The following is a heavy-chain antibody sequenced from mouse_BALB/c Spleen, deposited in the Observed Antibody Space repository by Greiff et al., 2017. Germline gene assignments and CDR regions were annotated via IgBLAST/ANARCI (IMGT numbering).Heavy chain of an antibody. CDR1: GYTFTSYW. CDR2: INPSNGRT. Sequence: VQLVESGAELVKPGASVKLSCKASGYTFTSYWMHWVKQRPGQGLEWIGEINPSNGRTNYNEKFKSKATLTVDKSSSTAYMQLSSLTSEDSAVYYCARDYYGSSSFAYWGQGTLVTVSA. CDR3: ARDYYGSSSFAY. D-gene: IGHD1-1*01. V-gene: IGHV1S81*02. J-gene: IGHJ3*01.